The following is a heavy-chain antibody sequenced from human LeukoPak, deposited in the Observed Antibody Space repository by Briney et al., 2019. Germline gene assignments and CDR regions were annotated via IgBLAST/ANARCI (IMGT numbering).Heavy chain of an antibody. Sequence: SETLSLTCTVSGGSISSYYWSWIRQPPGKGLEWIGYIYYSERTNYNPSLKSRVTISVDTSKNQFSLKLSSVTAADTAVYYCARQTGGYSYGLFDYWGQGTLVTVSS. CDR1: GGSISSYY. D-gene: IGHD5-18*01. CDR3: ARQTGGYSYGLFDY. CDR2: IYYSERT. J-gene: IGHJ4*02. V-gene: IGHV4-59*08.